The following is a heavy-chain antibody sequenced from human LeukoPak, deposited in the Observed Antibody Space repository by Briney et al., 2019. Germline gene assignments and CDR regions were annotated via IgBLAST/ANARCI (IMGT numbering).Heavy chain of an antibody. CDR3: VKGRDIVATTYFDY. Sequence: GGSLGLSCSASGFTFSSYAMHWVRQAPGRGLEYVSGISTNGGSTRYADSVKGRFTISRDNSKNTLYLQMSSLRAEDTAVYYCVKGRDIVATTYFDYWGQGTLVTVSS. J-gene: IGHJ4*02. V-gene: IGHV3-64D*06. CDR2: ISTNGGST. D-gene: IGHD5-12*01. CDR1: GFTFSSYA.